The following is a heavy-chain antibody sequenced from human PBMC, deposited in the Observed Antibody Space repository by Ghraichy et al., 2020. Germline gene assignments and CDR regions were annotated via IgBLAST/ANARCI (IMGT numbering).Heavy chain of an antibody. CDR3: ARKTSASRPNFDY. CDR1: GGSISNSSYY. CDR2: MYYSGST. D-gene: IGHD6-6*01. Sequence: SQTLSLTCTVSGGSISNSSYYWGWIRPPPGKGLEWIGNMYYSGSTYYNPSLKSRVSISVEKSKNQFSLSLNSVTAADTAVYYCARKTSASRPNFDYWGQGTLVTVSP. V-gene: IGHV4-39*01. J-gene: IGHJ4*02.